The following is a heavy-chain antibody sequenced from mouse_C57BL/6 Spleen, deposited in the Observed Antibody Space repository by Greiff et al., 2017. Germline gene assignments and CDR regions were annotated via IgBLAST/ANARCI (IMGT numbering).Heavy chain of an antibody. Sequence: VQLQQSGAELARPGASVKLSCKASGYTFTSYGISWVKQRTGQGLEWIGEIYPRSGNTYYNEKFKGKATLTADKSSSTAYMELRSLTSEDSAVYFCGLYYDYDGYAMDYWGQGTSVTVSS. CDR3: GLYYDYDGYAMDY. J-gene: IGHJ4*01. CDR1: GYTFTSYG. CDR2: IYPRSGNT. D-gene: IGHD2-4*01. V-gene: IGHV1-81*01.